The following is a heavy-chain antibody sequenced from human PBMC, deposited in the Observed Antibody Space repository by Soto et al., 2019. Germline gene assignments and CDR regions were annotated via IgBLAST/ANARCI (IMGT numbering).Heavy chain of an antibody. D-gene: IGHD5-12*01. CDR2: INPSGGST. Sequence: GXYVKVSCNASGYSFTSYYMHWVRQAPGQGLEWMGIINPSGGSTSYAQKFECRVTMTRDTSTSTVYMELSSLRSEDTAVYYCARHSGYNSGNNGFDPWGQGTLVTVSS. V-gene: IGHV1-46*01. CDR3: ARHSGYNSGNNGFDP. CDR1: GYSFTSYY. J-gene: IGHJ5*02.